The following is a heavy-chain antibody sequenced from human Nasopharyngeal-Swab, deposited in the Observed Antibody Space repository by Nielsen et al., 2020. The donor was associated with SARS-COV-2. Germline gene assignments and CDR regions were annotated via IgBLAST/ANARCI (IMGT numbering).Heavy chain of an antibody. Sequence: PGKGLEWIGEINHSGSTNYNPSLKSRVTISVDMSNNQFSLYLSSVTAADTAVYYCARVSVMYNWKGVVDYWGQGTLVTVSS. D-gene: IGHD1-20*01. J-gene: IGHJ4*02. CDR2: INHSGST. CDR3: ARVSVMYNWKGVVDY. V-gene: IGHV4-34*01.